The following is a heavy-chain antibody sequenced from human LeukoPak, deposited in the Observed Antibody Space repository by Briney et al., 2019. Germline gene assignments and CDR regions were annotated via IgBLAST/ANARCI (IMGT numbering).Heavy chain of an antibody. V-gene: IGHV3-23*01. Sequence: GGSLRLSCAASGFTFSSYAMSWVRQAPGKGLGWVSAISGSGGSTYYADSVKGRFTISRDNSKNTLYLQMNSLRAEDTAVYYCAKVGYGSGTYYFDYWGQGTLVTVSS. CDR1: GFTFSSYA. D-gene: IGHD3-10*01. J-gene: IGHJ4*02. CDR3: AKVGYGSGTYYFDY. CDR2: ISGSGGST.